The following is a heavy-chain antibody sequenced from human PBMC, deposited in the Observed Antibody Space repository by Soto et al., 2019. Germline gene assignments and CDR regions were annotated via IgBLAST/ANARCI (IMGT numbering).Heavy chain of an antibody. Sequence: QVQLQESGPGLVKPSETLSLTCTVSGGSISSYYWSWIRQPPGKGLEWIGYIYYSGSTNYNPSHKSRVTRSVDTSKSQFSRKLSSVTAADTAVYYCARGGGSPHYWGQGTLVTVSS. CDR2: IYYSGST. J-gene: IGHJ4*02. D-gene: IGHD1-26*01. CDR3: ARGGGSPHY. CDR1: GGSISSYY. V-gene: IGHV4-59*08.